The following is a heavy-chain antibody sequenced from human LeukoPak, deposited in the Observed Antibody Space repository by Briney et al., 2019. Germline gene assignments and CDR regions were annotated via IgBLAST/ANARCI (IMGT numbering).Heavy chain of an antibody. D-gene: IGHD3-16*01. CDR2: INHSGST. V-gene: IGHV4-34*01. J-gene: IGHJ4*02. Sequence: SETLSLTCAVYVGSFSGYYWSWIRQPPGKGLEWIGEINHSGSTNYNPSLKSRVTISVDTSKNQFSLKLSSVTAADTAVYYCAREGNAFDIWGQGTLVTVSS. CDR1: VGSFSGYY. CDR3: AREGNAFDI.